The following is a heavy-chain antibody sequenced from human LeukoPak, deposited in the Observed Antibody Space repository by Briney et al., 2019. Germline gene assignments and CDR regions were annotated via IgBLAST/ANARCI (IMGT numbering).Heavy chain of an antibody. V-gene: IGHV4-31*03. J-gene: IGHJ5*02. CDR1: GGSISSGGYY. Sequence: PSETLSLTCTVSGGSISSGGYYWSWIRQHPGKGLEWIVYIYYSGPTYYNPSLKSRVTISVDTSKNQFSLTLTSVTAADTAVYYCARGHTVTTGEGFDPWGQGTLVTVSS. D-gene: IGHD4-17*01. CDR3: ARGHTVTTGEGFDP. CDR2: IYYSGPT.